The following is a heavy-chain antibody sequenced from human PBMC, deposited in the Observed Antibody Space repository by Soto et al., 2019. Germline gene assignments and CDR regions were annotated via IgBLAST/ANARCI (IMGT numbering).Heavy chain of an antibody. J-gene: IGHJ4*02. V-gene: IGHV4-39*01. CDR3: GRVVEGATRHTDLDF. CDR1: GVSIHNSHSF. CDR2: VYYSGGA. Sequence: PSETLSLTCTVSGVSIHNSHSFWGWIRQPPGKGLEFIGTVYYSGGAHYNSSLKSRVTISVDTANNQVSLRMRSLTAADTAVYYCGRVVEGATRHTDLDFWGPGTLVTVSS. D-gene: IGHD2-21*01.